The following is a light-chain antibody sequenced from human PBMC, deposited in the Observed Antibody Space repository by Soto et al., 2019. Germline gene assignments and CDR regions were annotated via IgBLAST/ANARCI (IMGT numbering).Light chain of an antibody. CDR2: WAS. CDR3: QQYYSSLAIT. J-gene: IGKJ5*01. CDR1: QRLLYSSNNKNF. Sequence: DIVMTQSPDSLAVSLGERATINCKSSQRLLYSSNNKNFLAWYQQKPGQPPKLLFYWASTRHSGVPDRFSGSGSGTDFTLTIASVQAEDVAVYYCQQYYSSLAITVGQGTRLEIK. V-gene: IGKV4-1*01.